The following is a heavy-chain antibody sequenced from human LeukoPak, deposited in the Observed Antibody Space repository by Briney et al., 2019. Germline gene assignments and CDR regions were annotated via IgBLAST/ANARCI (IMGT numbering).Heavy chain of an antibody. J-gene: IGHJ5*02. Sequence: SETLSLTCTVSGGSISSSSYYWGWIRQPPGKGLEWIVSIYYSWSTYYNPSLKSRVTISVDTSKNQFSLKLSSVTAADTAVYYCASYYDSSGYLNWFDPWGQGTLVTVSS. CDR3: ASYYDSSGYLNWFDP. CDR2: IYYSWST. CDR1: GGSISSSSYY. V-gene: IGHV4-39*01. D-gene: IGHD3-22*01.